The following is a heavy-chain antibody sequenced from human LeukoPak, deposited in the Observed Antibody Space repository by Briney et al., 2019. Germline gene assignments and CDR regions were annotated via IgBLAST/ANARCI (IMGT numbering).Heavy chain of an antibody. V-gene: IGHV4-59*01. CDR3: ARVRCISASSGGSCYSRYDY. Sequence: SETLSLTCTVSGGSISSYYWSWLRQPPGKGLEWIGYIYYSGSTNYNPSLKSRVTISVDTSKNQFSLKLSSVTAADTAVYYCARVRCISASSGGSCYSRYDYWGQGTLVTVSS. J-gene: IGHJ4*02. CDR1: GGSISSYY. CDR2: IYYSGST. D-gene: IGHD2-15*01.